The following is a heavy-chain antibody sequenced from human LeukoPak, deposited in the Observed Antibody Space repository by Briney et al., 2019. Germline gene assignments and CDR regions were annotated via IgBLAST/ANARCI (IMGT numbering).Heavy chain of an antibody. CDR1: GVSFSGYC. D-gene: IGHD4-17*01. Sequence: SETLSLSCAVSGVSFSGYCWSWIRQPPGKGLEWIWEINHSGSPNYKPSLKSRVTISIDTSKNKFSLKLTSVTAANTAVYYCAREGEVTRQGYWGQGTLVTVSS. CDR3: AREGEVTRQGY. CDR2: INHSGSP. V-gene: IGHV4-34*01. J-gene: IGHJ4*02.